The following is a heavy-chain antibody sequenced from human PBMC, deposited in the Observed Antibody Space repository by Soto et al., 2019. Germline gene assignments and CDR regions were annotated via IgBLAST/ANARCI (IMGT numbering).Heavy chain of an antibody. CDR1: GGTFSRYS. Sequence: QVQLVQSGAEVKKPGSSVKVSCKASGGTFSRYSITWVRQAPGHGLEWIGRIIPIFGIPSYAQKIQGRDTITADESTSTAYMELSSLRSDDTAVYYCAREDRDRETGLVPAAIDGMDVWGQGTTVTVSS. J-gene: IGHJ6*02. D-gene: IGHD2-2*01. V-gene: IGHV1-69*08. CDR2: IIPIFGIP. CDR3: AREDRDRETGLVPAAIDGMDV.